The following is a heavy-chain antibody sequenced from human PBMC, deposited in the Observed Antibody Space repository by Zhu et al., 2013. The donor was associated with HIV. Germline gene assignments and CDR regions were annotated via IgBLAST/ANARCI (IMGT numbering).Heavy chain of an antibody. CDR1: RYTFSTYY. D-gene: IGHD2-15*01. J-gene: IGHJ4*02. V-gene: IGHV1-46*01. CDR3: AREFRVGGLGYYLDY. Sequence: HVQLVQSGADVKKPGASVKISCKASRYTFSTYYIHWVRQAPGQGLEYMGIINPSSGTTNYAQKFQGRVTMTRDTSTSTDYMELSSLRSEDTAVYYCAREFRVGGLGYYLDYWGQGTLVTVSS. CDR2: INPSSGTT.